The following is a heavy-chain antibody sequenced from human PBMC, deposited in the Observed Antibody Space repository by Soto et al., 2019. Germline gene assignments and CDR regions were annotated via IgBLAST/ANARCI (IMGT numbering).Heavy chain of an antibody. CDR3: ESNSGWNRYYYYGMDV. J-gene: IGHJ6*02. V-gene: IGHV5-10-1*01. Sequence: PGESLKISCKGSGYSFTSYWISWVRQMPGKGLEWMGRIDPSDSYTNYSPSFQGHVTISADKSISTAYLQWSSLKASDTAMYYCESNSGWNRYYYYGMDVWGQGTTVTVSS. CDR1: GYSFTSYW. CDR2: IDPSDSYT. D-gene: IGHD6-19*01.